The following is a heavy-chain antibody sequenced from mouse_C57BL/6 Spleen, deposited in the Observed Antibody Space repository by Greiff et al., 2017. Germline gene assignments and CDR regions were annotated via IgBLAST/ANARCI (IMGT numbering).Heavy chain of an antibody. Sequence: QVQLKESGAELVKPGASVKLSCKASGYTFTSYWMHWVKQRPGQGLEWIGMIHPNSGSTNYNEKFKSKATLTVDKSSSTAYMQLSSLTSEDSAVYYCARRTGYYAMDYWGQGTSVTVSS. J-gene: IGHJ4*01. D-gene: IGHD4-1*01. CDR1: GYTFTSYW. CDR2: IHPNSGST. CDR3: ARRTGYYAMDY. V-gene: IGHV1-64*01.